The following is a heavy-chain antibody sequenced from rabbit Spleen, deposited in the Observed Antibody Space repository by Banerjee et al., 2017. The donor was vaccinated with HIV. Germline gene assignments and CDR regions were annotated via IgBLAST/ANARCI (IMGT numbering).Heavy chain of an antibody. J-gene: IGHJ6*01. D-gene: IGHD1-1*01. CDR1: GFRFSFNNDYV. V-gene: IGHV1S45*01. Sequence: QEQLEESGGGLVQPGASLTLTCKASGFRFSFNNDYVMCWVRQAPGKGLEWIACINAATGKPVYATWAKGRFTISRTSSTTVTLRMTSLTAADRAAYFCARDLVGVIGWNFYLWGPGTLVTVS. CDR3: ARDLVGVIGWNFYL. CDR2: INAATGKP.